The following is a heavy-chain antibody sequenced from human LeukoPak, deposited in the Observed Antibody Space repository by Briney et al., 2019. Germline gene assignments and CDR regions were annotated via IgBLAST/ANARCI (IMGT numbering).Heavy chain of an antibody. D-gene: IGHD1-14*01. J-gene: IGHJ4*02. CDR1: GFTFRSYA. V-gene: IGHV3-23*01. Sequence: GGSLRLSCAASGFTFRSYAMSWVRQAPGKGLGWVSGISGSGVSTDYADSVKGRFTISRDNSKNTLYLQMNNLKAEDTAVYYCAKDVSGGNWGQGTLVTVSS. CDR3: AKDVSGGN. CDR2: ISGSGVST.